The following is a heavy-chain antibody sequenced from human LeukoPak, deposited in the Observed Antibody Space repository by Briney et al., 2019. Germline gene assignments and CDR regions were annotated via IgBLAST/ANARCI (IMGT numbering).Heavy chain of an antibody. V-gene: IGHV4-4*07. CDR1: GDSISSYY. CDR2: VHTSGST. J-gene: IGHJ5*02. Sequence: SETLSLTCTVSGDSISSYYWSWIRQPAGKGLEWIGRVHTSGSTNYSPSLKSRVAMSVHTSKNQFSLKLSSVTAADTAIYYCARDPRSSGWFDIWGQGTLVTVSS. CDR3: ARDPRSSGWFDI. D-gene: IGHD6-19*01.